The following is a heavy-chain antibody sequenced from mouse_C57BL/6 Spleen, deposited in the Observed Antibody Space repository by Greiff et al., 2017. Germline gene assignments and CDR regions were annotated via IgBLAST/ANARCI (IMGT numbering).Heavy chain of an antibody. CDR1: GYTFTSYW. D-gene: IGHD1-1*01. CDR2: IDPSDSET. CDR3: ARNYGSSYPDY. J-gene: IGHJ2*01. Sequence: QVQLQQPGAELVRPGSSVKLSCKASGYTFTSYWMHWVKQRPIQGLEWIGNIDPSDSETHYNQKFKDKATLTVDKSSSTAYMQLSSLTSEDSAVDYCARNYGSSYPDYWGQGTTLTVSS. V-gene: IGHV1-52*01.